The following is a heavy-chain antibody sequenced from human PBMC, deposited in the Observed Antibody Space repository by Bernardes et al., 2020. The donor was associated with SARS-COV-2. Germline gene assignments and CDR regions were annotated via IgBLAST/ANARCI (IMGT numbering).Heavy chain of an antibody. Sequence: ASVKVSCKASGYTFTTYYMHWVRQAPGQGLEWMGIIDPSGGRTTYAQKFQDRITVTRDTSTTTVYMELSKLKSEDTAVYYCARGEFFVALNSSPWGDWFDPWGQGTQVTVSS. V-gene: IGHV1-46*03. CDR1: GYTFTTYY. CDR2: IDPSGGRT. CDR3: ARGEFFVALNSSPWGDWFDP. D-gene: IGHD6-19*01. J-gene: IGHJ5*02.